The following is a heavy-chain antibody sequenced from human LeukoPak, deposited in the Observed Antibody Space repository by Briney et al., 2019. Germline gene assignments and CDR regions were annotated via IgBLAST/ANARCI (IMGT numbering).Heavy chain of an antibody. CDR1: GFTFSSYA. Sequence: GRSLRLSCAASGFTFSSYAMHWVRQAPGKGLEWVSVIYSGGSTYYADSVKGRFTISRDNSKNTLYLQMNSLRAEDTAVYYCARGSDDYGDPHAFDIWGQGTMVTVSS. J-gene: IGHJ3*02. CDR2: IYSGGST. V-gene: IGHV3-53*01. CDR3: ARGSDDYGDPHAFDI. D-gene: IGHD4-17*01.